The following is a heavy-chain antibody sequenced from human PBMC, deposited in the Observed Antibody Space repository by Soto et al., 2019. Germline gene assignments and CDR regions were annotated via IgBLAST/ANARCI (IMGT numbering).Heavy chain of an antibody. CDR2: TYYRSKWYN. D-gene: IGHD6-19*01. CDR3: ARDPGYSSGTDYYYYYLDV. CDR1: GDSVSSNSAA. Sequence: PSQTLSLTCAISGDSVSSNSAAWNWIRQSPSRGLEWLGRTYYRSKWYNDYAVSVKSRITINPDTSKNQFSLQLNSVTPEDTAVYYCARDPGYSSGTDYYYYYLDVWGKGTTVTVSS. J-gene: IGHJ6*03. V-gene: IGHV6-1*01.